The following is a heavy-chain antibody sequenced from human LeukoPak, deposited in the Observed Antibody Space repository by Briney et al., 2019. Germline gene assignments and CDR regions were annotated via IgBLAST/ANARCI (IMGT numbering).Heavy chain of an antibody. CDR2: INPDGSTT. J-gene: IGHJ4*02. D-gene: IGHD7-27*01. CDR3: VRDKTGWDDY. V-gene: IGHV3-74*01. CDR1: GFTFSDYY. Sequence: SGGSLRLSCAASGFTFSDYYMSWIRQAPGKGLVWVSRINPDGSTTTYADSVKGRFTISRDNAKNTLYLQMNSLRAEDTAVYYCVRDKTGWDDYWGQGTLVTVSS.